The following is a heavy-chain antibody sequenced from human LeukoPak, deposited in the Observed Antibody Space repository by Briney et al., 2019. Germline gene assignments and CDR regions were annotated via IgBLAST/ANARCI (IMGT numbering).Heavy chain of an antibody. V-gene: IGHV3-66*02. CDR3: ARDSAYYYDSSGYWGGVDH. Sequence: GGSLRLSCAASGFTVSSNYMSWVRQAPGKGLEWVSVIYSGGSTYYADSVKGRFTISRDNSKNTPYLQMNSLRAEDTAVYYCARDSAYYYDSSGYWGGVDHWGQGTLVTVSS. D-gene: IGHD3-22*01. CDR2: IYSGGST. J-gene: IGHJ4*02. CDR1: GFTVSSNY.